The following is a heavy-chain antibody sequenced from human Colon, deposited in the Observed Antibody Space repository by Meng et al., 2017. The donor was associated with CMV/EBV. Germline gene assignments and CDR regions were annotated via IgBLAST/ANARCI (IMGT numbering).Heavy chain of an antibody. J-gene: IGHJ5*02. CDR3: ARVRLLSGSGWYWFDP. Sequence: SETLSLTCTVSGGSITSYYWSWIRQPPGKGLEWIGYIHYSGNTNYNPPLKSRVTISVDTSKNQFSLKLRSVTAADTAVYYCARVRLLSGSGWYWFDPWGQGTLVTVSS. CDR2: IHYSGNT. CDR1: GGSITSYY. V-gene: IGHV4-59*01. D-gene: IGHD6-13*01.